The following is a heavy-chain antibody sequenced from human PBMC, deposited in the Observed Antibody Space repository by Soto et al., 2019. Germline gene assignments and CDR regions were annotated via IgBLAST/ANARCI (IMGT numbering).Heavy chain of an antibody. J-gene: IGHJ4*02. CDR1: GGSISSSVYS. CDR3: ARVHGDYGRYFDY. Sequence: QLQLQESGSGLVKPSQTLSLTCAVSGGSISSSVYSWSWIRQPLGKGLEWVGYIYHSGNTYYNPSPKGRINISGEKSKEQFPLKLSSVTAADTAVYFCARVHGDYGRYFDYWGQGTLVTVSS. D-gene: IGHD4-17*01. V-gene: IGHV4-30-2*01. CDR2: IYHSGNT.